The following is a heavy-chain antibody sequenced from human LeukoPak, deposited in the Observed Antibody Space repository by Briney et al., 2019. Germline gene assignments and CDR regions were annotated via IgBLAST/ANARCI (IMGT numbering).Heavy chain of an antibody. D-gene: IGHD2-21*01. CDR2: IIPIFGIA. CDR3: ARVDSHTDP. J-gene: IGHJ5*02. CDR1: GGTFSSYA. Sequence: SVKVSCKASGGTFSSYAISWVRQAPGQGLEWMGRIIPIFGIANYAQKFRGRVTITADKSTSTAYMELSSLRSEDKAVYYCARVDSHTDPWGQGTLVTVSS. V-gene: IGHV1-69*04.